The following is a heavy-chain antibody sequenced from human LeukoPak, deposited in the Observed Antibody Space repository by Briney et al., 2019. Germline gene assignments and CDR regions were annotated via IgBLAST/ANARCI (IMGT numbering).Heavy chain of an antibody. CDR3: ARAEPIAATGTPDY. Sequence: PGGSLRLSCAASGFTVSSNYMSWVRQAPGKGLEWVSVIYSGGSTYYADSVKGRFTISRDNSKNMLYLQMNSLRSEDTAVCYCARAEPIAATGTPDYWGQGILVTVSS. CDR1: GFTVSSNY. CDR2: IYSGGST. V-gene: IGHV3-53*05. D-gene: IGHD6-13*01. J-gene: IGHJ4*02.